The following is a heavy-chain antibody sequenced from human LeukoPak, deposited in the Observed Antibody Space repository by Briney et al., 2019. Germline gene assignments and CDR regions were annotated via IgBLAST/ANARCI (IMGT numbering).Heavy chain of an antibody. J-gene: IGHJ4*02. CDR1: GGSISSSSYY. Sequence: SETLSLTCTVSGGSISSSSYYWSWIRQPPGKGLEWIGEINHSGSTNYNPSLKSRVTISVDTSKNQFTLKLSSVTAADTAVYYCARGNMITFGGVIGKEFDYWGQGTLVTVSS. CDR2: INHSGST. V-gene: IGHV4-39*06. D-gene: IGHD3-16*02. CDR3: ARGNMITFGGVIGKEFDY.